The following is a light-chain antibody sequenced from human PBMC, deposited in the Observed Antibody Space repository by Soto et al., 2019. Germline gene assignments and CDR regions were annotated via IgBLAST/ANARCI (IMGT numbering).Light chain of an antibody. CDR3: QWHSNWPPYT. CDR2: DAS. V-gene: IGKV3-11*01. CDR1: QSVSSY. Sequence: EIVLTQSPATLSLSPGERATLSCRASQSVSSYLAWYQQKPGQAPRLLIYDASHRATDIPARYSGSGSGTDFTLTISRVEPDDFPGYDCQWHSNWPPYTFGQGTKLEIK. J-gene: IGKJ2*01.